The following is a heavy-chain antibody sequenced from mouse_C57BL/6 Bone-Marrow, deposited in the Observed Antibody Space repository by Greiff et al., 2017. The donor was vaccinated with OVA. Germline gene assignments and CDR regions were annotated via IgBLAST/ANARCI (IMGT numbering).Heavy chain of an antibody. D-gene: IGHD1-1*01. CDR2: IYPGNSDT. CDR1: GYTFTSYW. V-gene: IGHV1-5*01. J-gene: IGHJ2*01. CDR3: TRGRAFGTVPKRGYYFDY. Sequence: EVQLQQSGTVLARPGASVKMSCKTSGYTFTSYWMHWVKQRPGQGLEWIGAIYPGNSDTSYNQKFKGKAKLTAVTSASTAYRELSSLTNEDSAVYYCTRGRAFGTVPKRGYYFDYWGQGTTLTVSS.